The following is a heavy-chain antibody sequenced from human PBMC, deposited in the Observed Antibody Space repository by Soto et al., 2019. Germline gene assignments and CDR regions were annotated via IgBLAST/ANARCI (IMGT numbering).Heavy chain of an antibody. V-gene: IGHV3-73*01. J-gene: IGHJ6*02. CDR3: TRRGNGGMDV. CDR2: VKYKADGHAT. Sequence: EVQLVESGGGLVQPGGSLKLSCAASGFTFRDSGMHWVRQASGKGLEWVGRVKYKADGHATAYAASVKGRFTISRDDSKNTAYLQMNSLKTEDTAVYYCTRRGNGGMDVWGQGATVTVSS. D-gene: IGHD2-8*01. CDR1: GFTFRDSG.